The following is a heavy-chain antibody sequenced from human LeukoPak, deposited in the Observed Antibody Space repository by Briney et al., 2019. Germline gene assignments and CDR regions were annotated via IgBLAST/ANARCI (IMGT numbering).Heavy chain of an antibody. J-gene: IGHJ4*02. CDR3: ARGEVVVVPATFDY. D-gene: IGHD2-2*01. CDR1: RFMFSIYA. V-gene: IGHV3-23*01. CDR2: ISGSGGST. Sequence: PGGSLRLSCAASRFMFSIYAMSWVRQAPGKGLEWVSGISGSGGSTYYADSVKGRFTISRDNSKNTLYLQMNSLRAEDTAVYYCARGEVVVVPATFDYWGQGTLVTVSS.